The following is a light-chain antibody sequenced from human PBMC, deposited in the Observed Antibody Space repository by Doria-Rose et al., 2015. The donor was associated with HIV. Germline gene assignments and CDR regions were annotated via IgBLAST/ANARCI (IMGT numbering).Light chain of an antibody. CDR3: HQYASSRT. Sequence: EIVLTQSPGTLSLSPGERATLSCRASQSVSANYLAWYQQRPGQSPRLLIYGASSRATDIPDRFSGSGSGTDFTHTISRLEPEDFAVYYCHQYASSRTCGQGTKVEIK. CDR1: QSVSANY. V-gene: IGKV3-20*01. J-gene: IGKJ1*01. CDR2: GAS.